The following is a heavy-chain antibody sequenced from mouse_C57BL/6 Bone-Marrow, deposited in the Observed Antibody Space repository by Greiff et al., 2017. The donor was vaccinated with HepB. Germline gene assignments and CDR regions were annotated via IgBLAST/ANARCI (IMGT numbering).Heavy chain of an antibody. Sequence: VQLKESGPGLVKPSQSLSLTCSVTGYSITSGYYWNWIRQFPGNKLEWMGYISYDGSNNYNPSLKNRISITRDTSKNQFFLKLNSVTTEDTATYYCARGWYYGSSWFAYWGQGTLVTVSA. CDR1: GYSITSGYY. J-gene: IGHJ3*01. V-gene: IGHV3-6*01. CDR2: ISYDGSN. CDR3: ARGWYYGSSWFAY. D-gene: IGHD1-1*01.